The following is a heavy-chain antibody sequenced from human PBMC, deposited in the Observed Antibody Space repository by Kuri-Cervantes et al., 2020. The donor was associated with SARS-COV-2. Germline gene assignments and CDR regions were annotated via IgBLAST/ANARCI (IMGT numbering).Heavy chain of an antibody. Sequence: ESLKISCAASGFTVSSNYMSWVRQPPGKGLEWIGEINHSGSTNYDPSLKSRVTISVDTSKNQFSLKLSSVTAADTAVYYCARGGDYSNWFDPWGQGTLVTVSS. J-gene: IGHJ5*02. CDR2: INHSGST. CDR3: ARGGDYSNWFDP. V-gene: IGHV4-34*01. D-gene: IGHD4-11*01. CDR1: GFTVSSNY.